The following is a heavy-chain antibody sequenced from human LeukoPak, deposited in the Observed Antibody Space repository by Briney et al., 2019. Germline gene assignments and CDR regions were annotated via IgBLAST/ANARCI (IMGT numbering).Heavy chain of an antibody. J-gene: IGHJ4*02. Sequence: GGSLRLSCAASGFTFSSYSMNWVRQAPGKGLEWVSSIGGSGGSTHYADSVKGRFTISRDNSKNTLYLQMNSLRAEDTALYYCAKDLRGAAADYWGQGTLVTVSS. CDR1: GFTFSSYS. V-gene: IGHV3-23*01. CDR3: AKDLRGAAADY. CDR2: IGGSGGST. D-gene: IGHD6-13*01.